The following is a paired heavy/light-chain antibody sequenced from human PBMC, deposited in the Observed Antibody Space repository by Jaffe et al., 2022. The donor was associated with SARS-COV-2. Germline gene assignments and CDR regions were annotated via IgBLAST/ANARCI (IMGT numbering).Heavy chain of an antibody. D-gene: IGHD2-15*01. CDR1: GGSISSYY. V-gene: IGHV4-59*01. Sequence: QVQLQESGPGLVKPSETLSLTCTVSGGSISSYYWSWIRQPPGKGLEWIGYIYYSGSTNYNPSLKSRVTISVDTSKNQFSLKLSSVTAADTAVYYCARDELGYCSGGSCPRGYYYYYGMDVWGQGTTVTVSS. J-gene: IGHJ6*02. CDR3: ARDELGYCSGGSCPRGYYYYYGMDV. CDR2: IYYSGST.
Light chain of an antibody. V-gene: IGLV3-25*03. CDR2: KDS. Sequence: SYELTQPPSVSVSPGQTARITCSGDALPKQYAYWYQQKPGQAPVLVIYKDSERPSGIPERFSGSSSGTTVTLTISGVQAEDEADYYCQSADSSGTYLFGTGTKVTVL. CDR1: ALPKQY. CDR3: QSADSSGTYL. J-gene: IGLJ1*01.